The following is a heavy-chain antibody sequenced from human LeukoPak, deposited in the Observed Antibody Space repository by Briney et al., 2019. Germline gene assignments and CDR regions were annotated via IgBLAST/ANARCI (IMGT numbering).Heavy chain of an antibody. CDR1: GGSFSDYY. V-gene: IGHV4-34*01. J-gene: IGHJ1*01. Sequence: SETLSLTCAVYGGSFSDYYWSWIRQPPGKGLEYIGEINHSGITNYNPSLMSRVTISVDTSKNQFSLKLSSVTAADTAVYYCARVYSSSWYSGYFQHWGQGTLVTVSS. D-gene: IGHD6-13*01. CDR3: ARVYSSSWYSGYFQH. CDR2: INHSGIT.